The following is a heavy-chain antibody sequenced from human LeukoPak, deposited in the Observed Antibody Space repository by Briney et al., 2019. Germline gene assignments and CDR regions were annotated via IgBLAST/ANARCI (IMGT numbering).Heavy chain of an antibody. CDR3: ANTYCGGDCSAPYFDY. D-gene: IGHD2-21*02. CDR2: INHSGRT. V-gene: IGHV4-34*01. CDR1: GGSFSGKY. Sequence: SETLSLTCAVYGGSFSGKYWSWIRHLPGRGMEWIGEINHSGRTNYNQSLKSRVTISLDTSKNQFSLKLSSVTAADTAVYYCANTYCGGDCSAPYFDYWGQGTLVTVSS. J-gene: IGHJ4*02.